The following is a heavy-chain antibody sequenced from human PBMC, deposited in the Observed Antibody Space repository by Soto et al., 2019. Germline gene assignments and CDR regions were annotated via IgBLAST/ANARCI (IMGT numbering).Heavy chain of an antibody. J-gene: IGHJ4*02. D-gene: IGHD2-21*01. CDR2: MNPNSANT. CDR1: GYTFTSYD. V-gene: IGHV1-8*01. CDR3: ASAIRSQLFADY. Sequence: QVQLVQSGAEVRKPGASVKVSCKASGYTFTSYDIGWVRQATGQGLEWMGWMNPNSANTGYAQKFQVRVHTTSDTSISTAYMELNILTSEDTAVYYCASAIRSQLFADYWGQGTLVTVSS.